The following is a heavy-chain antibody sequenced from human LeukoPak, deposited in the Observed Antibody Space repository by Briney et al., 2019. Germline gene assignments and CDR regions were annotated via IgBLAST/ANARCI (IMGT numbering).Heavy chain of an antibody. J-gene: IGHJ6*02. D-gene: IGHD3-22*01. CDR2: ISAYNGNT. V-gene: IGHV1-18*01. Sequence: ASVKVSCKASGYTFTSYGISWVRQAPGQGLEWMGWISAYNGNTNYAQKLQARVTMTTDTSTSTAYMELRSLRSDDTAVYYCARSYDSSSTHYYYYGMDVWGQGTTVTVSS. CDR1: GYTFTSYG. CDR3: ARSYDSSSTHYYYYGMDV.